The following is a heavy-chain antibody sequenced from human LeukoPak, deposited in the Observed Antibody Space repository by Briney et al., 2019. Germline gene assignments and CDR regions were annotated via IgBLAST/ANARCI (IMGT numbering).Heavy chain of an antibody. J-gene: IGHJ4*02. CDR1: GFTFSSYA. D-gene: IGHD1-26*01. V-gene: IGHV3-23*01. Sequence: GGSLRLSCAASGFTFSSYAMSRVRQAPGKGLGWVSTISGRGIKTYYADSVKGRFTISRDNSKNTVYLQMNNLRVEDTAVYYCAKGSSGSYYVSDYWGQGTLVTVSS. CDR3: AKGSSGSYYVSDY. CDR2: ISGRGIKT.